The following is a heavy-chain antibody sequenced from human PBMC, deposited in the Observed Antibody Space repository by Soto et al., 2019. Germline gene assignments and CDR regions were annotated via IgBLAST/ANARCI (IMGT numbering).Heavy chain of an antibody. D-gene: IGHD3-22*01. V-gene: IGHV4-59*08. Sequence: PSETLSLTCAVYGGSFSGYYWSWIRQPPGKGLEWIGYIYYSGSTNYNPSLKSRVTISVDTSKNQFSLKLSSVTAADTAVYYCALYDSSGYYPDYWGQGTLVTGSS. CDR2: IYYSGST. CDR1: GGSFSGYY. CDR3: ALYDSSGYYPDY. J-gene: IGHJ4*02.